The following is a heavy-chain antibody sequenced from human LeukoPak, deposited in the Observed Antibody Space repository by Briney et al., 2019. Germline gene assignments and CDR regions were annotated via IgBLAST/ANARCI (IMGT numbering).Heavy chain of an antibody. CDR1: GGSISNYY. CDR3: ARGAMATTPFFDY. D-gene: IGHD5-24*01. J-gene: IGHJ4*02. CDR2: VYYTGST. Sequence: PSETQSLTCPVSGGSISNYYYWTWIRQPPGKGLEWIGYVYYTGSTNFNPSLKSRVTMSLDTSRNRFSLKLTSLTAADTAVYYCARGAMATTPFFDYWGQGTLVTVSS. V-gene: IGHV4-59*01.